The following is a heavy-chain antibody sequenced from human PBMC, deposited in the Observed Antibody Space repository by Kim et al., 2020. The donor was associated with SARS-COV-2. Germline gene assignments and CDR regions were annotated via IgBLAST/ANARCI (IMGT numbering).Heavy chain of an antibody. CDR1: GGSISSSNW. J-gene: IGHJ6*02. CDR3: ARGGGTGGYYFNYYGLDV. V-gene: IGHV4-4*02. Sequence: SETLSLTCAVSGGSISSSNWWSWVRQPPGKGLEWIGEIYHSGSTNYNPSLKSRVTISVDKSKNQFSLKLSSVTAADTAVYYCARGGGTGGYYFNYYGLDVWGQGTTVTVSS. D-gene: IGHD7-27*01. CDR2: IYHSGST.